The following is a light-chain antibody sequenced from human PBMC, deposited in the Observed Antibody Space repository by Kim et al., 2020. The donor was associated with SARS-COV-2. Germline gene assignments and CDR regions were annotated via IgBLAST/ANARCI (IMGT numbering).Light chain of an antibody. Sequence: AVAPGESATHSCSASRSITSNLAWYQQKPGQAPRLLIYGASIRATGIPARFSGSGSGTEFTLTISNLQSEDVAVYYCQQYDDWWTFGQGTKVDIK. CDR3: QQYDDWWT. V-gene: IGKV3-15*01. CDR2: GAS. CDR1: RSITSN. J-gene: IGKJ1*01.